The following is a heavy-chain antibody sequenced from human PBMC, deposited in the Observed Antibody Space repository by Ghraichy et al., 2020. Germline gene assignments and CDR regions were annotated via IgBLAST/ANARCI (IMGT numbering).Heavy chain of an antibody. V-gene: IGHV3-30-3*01. CDR1: GFTFSSYA. J-gene: IGHJ4*02. Sequence: GGSLRLSCAASGFTFSSYAMHWVRQAPGKGLEWVAVISYDGSNKYYADSVKGRFTISRDNSKNTLYLQMNSLRAEDTAVYYCARVYGDYSGFDYWGQGTLVTVSS. CDR3: ARVYGDYSGFDY. D-gene: IGHD4-17*01. CDR2: ISYDGSNK.